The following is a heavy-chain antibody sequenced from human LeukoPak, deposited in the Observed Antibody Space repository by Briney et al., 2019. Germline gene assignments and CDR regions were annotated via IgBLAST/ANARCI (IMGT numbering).Heavy chain of an antibody. D-gene: IGHD3-22*01. CDR2: IYSGGST. V-gene: IGHV3-53*01. CDR3: ARSPWGITMIAEA. CDR1: GFILSSNY. J-gene: IGHJ5*02. Sequence: QPGGSLTLSCAPSGFILSSNYMSWVRQAPGKGREWVSVIYSGGSTYYADSVEGRFTISRANSKNTLYLQMNSLRAEDTAVYYCARSPWGITMIAEAWGQGTLVTVSS.